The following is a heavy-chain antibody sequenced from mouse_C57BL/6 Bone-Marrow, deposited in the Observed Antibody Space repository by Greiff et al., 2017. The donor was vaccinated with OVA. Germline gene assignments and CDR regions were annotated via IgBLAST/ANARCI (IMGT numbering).Heavy chain of an antibody. Sequence: EVKLVESGGDLVKPGGSLKLSCAASGFTFSSYGLSWVRQTPDKRLEWVATISSGGSYTYYQDSVKGRFTISRDNAKNTLYLQMSSLKSEDTAMYYCAREGLRSYWGQGTTLTVSS. CDR3: AREGLRSY. CDR1: GFTFSSYG. V-gene: IGHV5-6*02. J-gene: IGHJ2*01. D-gene: IGHD2-4*01. CDR2: ISSGGSYT.